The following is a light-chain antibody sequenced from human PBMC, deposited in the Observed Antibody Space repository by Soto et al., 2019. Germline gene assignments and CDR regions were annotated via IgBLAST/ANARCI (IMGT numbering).Light chain of an antibody. Sequence: QSALTQPASVSGSPGQSITISCTGTSSDVGAYNYVSWFQQYPGKAPKLMIYDVINRPSGISNRFSGSKSGNTASLTISGLQAEDEAEYYCSSYASSGTYVFGTGTKVTVL. V-gene: IGLV2-14*01. J-gene: IGLJ1*01. CDR2: DVI. CDR3: SSYASSGTYV. CDR1: SSDVGAYNY.